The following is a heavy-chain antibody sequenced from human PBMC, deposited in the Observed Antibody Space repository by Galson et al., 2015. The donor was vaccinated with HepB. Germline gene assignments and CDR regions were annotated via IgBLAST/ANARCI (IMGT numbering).Heavy chain of an antibody. CDR2: ISSTINI. CDR3: ARSFGTSDYWEAY. CDR1: GLTLSSYN. D-gene: IGHD3-22*01. Sequence: SLRLSCAASGLTLSSYNMHWVRQAPGKGLEWVSSISSTINIFYADSVKGRFTISRDNAKNSLFLQMSSLRVEDTAVYYCARSFGTSDYWEAYWGQGTLVTVSS. J-gene: IGHJ4*02. V-gene: IGHV3-21*01.